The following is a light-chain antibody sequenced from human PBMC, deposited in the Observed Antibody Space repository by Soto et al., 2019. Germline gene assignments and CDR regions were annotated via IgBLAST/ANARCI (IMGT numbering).Light chain of an antibody. Sequence: EIVLTQSPGTLSLSPGERATLSCRASQSVSSSYLAWYQQTPGQAPRLLIYDASNRATGVPDRFSGSGSGTDFSLTISRLEPEDFAVYHCQQYSSSPRTFGQGTRLEIK. CDR1: QSVSSSY. V-gene: IGKV3-20*01. J-gene: IGKJ5*01. CDR3: QQYSSSPRT. CDR2: DAS.